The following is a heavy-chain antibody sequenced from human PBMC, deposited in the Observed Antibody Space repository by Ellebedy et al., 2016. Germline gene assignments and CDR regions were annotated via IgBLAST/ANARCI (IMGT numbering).Heavy chain of an antibody. CDR3: ARTPMVRGVPYGMDV. CDR2: IFYSGST. Sequence: SETLSLTCAVYGGSFSGYYWSWIRQPPGKGLEWIGYIFYSGSTNYNPSLKSRVTISVDTSKNQFSLRLSSVTAADTAVYYCARTPMVRGVPYGMDVWGQGSTVTVSS. J-gene: IGHJ6*02. V-gene: IGHV4-59*08. D-gene: IGHD3-10*01. CDR1: GGSFSGYY.